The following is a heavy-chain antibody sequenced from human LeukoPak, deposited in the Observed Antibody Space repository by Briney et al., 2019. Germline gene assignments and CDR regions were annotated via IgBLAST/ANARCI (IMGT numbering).Heavy chain of an antibody. Sequence: GGSLRLSCAASGFTFSSYAMHWVRQAPGKGPEYVSAISSNGGSTYYANSVKGRFTISRDNSKNTLYLQMGSLRAEDMAVYYCARVGYSGSYSDYWGQGTLVTVSS. V-gene: IGHV3-64*01. J-gene: IGHJ4*02. CDR3: ARVGYSGSYSDY. CDR2: ISSNGGST. CDR1: GFTFSSYA. D-gene: IGHD1-26*01.